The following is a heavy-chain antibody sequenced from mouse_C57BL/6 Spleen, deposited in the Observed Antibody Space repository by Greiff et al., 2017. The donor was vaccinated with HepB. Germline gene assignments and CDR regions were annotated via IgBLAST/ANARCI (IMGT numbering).Heavy chain of an antibody. CDR3: AKLLPQPVYFDF. V-gene: IGHV1-69*01. J-gene: IGHJ1*03. CDR2: IDPSDSYT. D-gene: IGHD1-1*01. Sequence: LQQPGAELVMPGASVKLSCKASGYTFTSYWMHWVKQRPGQGLQWIGEIDPSDSYTNYNQKFKGKSTLTVDKSSSTAYMQLSSLTSEDSAVYYCAKLLPQPVYFDFWGTGTTVTVSS. CDR1: GYTFTSYW.